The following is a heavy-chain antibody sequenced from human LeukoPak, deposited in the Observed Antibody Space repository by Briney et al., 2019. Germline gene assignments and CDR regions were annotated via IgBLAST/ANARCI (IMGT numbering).Heavy chain of an antibody. CDR3: ARAGEGLQSYGFDV. Sequence: PGGCLRLSCAASGVTFRRHWKHWVRHAPGKGLVWVSRTNSDGSGTNNADSVKGLFTISRDNAKNTLYLQMNNLRAEDTAVYYCARAGEGLQSYGFDVWGQGTMVTVSS. CDR1: GVTFRRHW. V-gene: IGHV3-74*01. D-gene: IGHD5-24*01. CDR2: TNSDGSGT. J-gene: IGHJ3*01.